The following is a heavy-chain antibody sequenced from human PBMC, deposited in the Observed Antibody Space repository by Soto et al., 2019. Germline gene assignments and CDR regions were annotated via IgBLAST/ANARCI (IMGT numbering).Heavy chain of an antibody. V-gene: IGHV3-7*05. CDR1: GFTFGNYW. CDR3: ARDVSPGSSGYYLYAFDI. D-gene: IGHD6-25*01. Sequence: EVQLVESGGGLVQPGGSLRLSCAASGFTFGNYWMTWVRQAPGKGLEWVANIKGDGSAKSYLDSVRGRFTVSRDNAENSLFLQMNILRAEDTALYYCARDVSPGSSGYYLYAFDIRGKGTMVTVS. J-gene: IGHJ3*02. CDR2: IKGDGSAK.